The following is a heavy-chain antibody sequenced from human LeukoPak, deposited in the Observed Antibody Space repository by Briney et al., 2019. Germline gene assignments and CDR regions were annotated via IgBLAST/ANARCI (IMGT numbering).Heavy chain of an antibody. V-gene: IGHV3-33*01. Sequence: GGSLRLSCAASGFTFSSYGVHWVRQAPGKGLEWVAVIWYDGSNKYYADSVKGRFTISRDNSKNTLYLQMNSLRAEDTAVYYCARIRYDDPEGYYYYGMDVWGQGTTVTVSS. D-gene: IGHD3-16*01. J-gene: IGHJ6*02. CDR3: ARIRYDDPEGYYYYGMDV. CDR1: GFTFSSYG. CDR2: IWYDGSNK.